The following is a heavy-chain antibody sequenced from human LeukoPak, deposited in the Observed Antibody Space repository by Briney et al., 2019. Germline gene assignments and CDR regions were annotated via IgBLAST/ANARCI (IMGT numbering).Heavy chain of an antibody. V-gene: IGHV3-30*02. D-gene: IGHD3-10*01. J-gene: IGHJ4*02. CDR1: GFTFSSYG. CDR3: AKDPLVRGVGLFDY. Sequence: GGSLRLSCAASGFTFSSYGMHWVHHAPGKGLELVAFIRYDGSNKYYADSVKGRFTISRDNSKNTLYLQMNSLRAEDTAVYYCAKDPLVRGVGLFDYWGQGTLVTVSS. CDR2: IRYDGSNK.